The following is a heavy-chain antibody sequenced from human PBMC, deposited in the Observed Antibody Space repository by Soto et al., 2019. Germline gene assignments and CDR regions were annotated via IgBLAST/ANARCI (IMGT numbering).Heavy chain of an antibody. CDR2: LIPIFDKA. Sequence: QVQLVQSGAELRKPGSSVKVSCKASGGTFSDSTINWVRQAPGQRLEWMGGLIPIFDKATYAEKFQGRVTITADESTSTSFMEVSSLRSEDTAFYYCARNGTLTGYIYGMDVWGQGTRVTVSS. J-gene: IGHJ6*02. CDR3: ARNGTLTGYIYGMDV. CDR1: GGTFSDST. D-gene: IGHD1-1*01. V-gene: IGHV1-69*01.